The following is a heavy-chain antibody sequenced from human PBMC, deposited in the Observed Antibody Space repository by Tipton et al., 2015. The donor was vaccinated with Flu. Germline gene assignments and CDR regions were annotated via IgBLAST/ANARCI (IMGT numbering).Heavy chain of an antibody. Sequence: TLSLTCTVSDGSVSSSLYYWGWIRQPPGKRLEWIGHSHFTGGGSYNPSLKSRVTISQDTSKNQFSLDLTSVTAADTAVYYCVRVKTFDFIPNYFDPWGPGNLVIVSS. J-gene: IGHJ5*02. D-gene: IGHD3-9*01. CDR2: SHFTGGG. V-gene: IGHV4-39*07. CDR1: DGSVSSSLYY. CDR3: VRVKTFDFIPNYFDP.